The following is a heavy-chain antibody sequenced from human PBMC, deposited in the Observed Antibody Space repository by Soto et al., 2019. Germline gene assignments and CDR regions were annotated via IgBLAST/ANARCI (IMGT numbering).Heavy chain of an antibody. CDR1: GFTFSSYD. CDR2: IGSTGDT. CDR3: AIGVAADGGDAFDI. D-gene: IGHD6-13*01. V-gene: IGHV3-13*01. J-gene: IGHJ3*02. Sequence: EVQLVESGGGLVQPGGSLRLSCAASGFTFSSYDMHWVRQVRGEGLEWVSGIGSTGDTYYPDSVKGRFIISRENAKNSMYLHMNSLRAGDTAVYYCAIGVAADGGDAFDIWGQGTMVIVSS.